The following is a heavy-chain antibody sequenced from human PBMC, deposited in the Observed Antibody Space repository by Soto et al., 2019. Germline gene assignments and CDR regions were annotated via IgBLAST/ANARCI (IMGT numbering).Heavy chain of an antibody. CDR3: QKDRQWVRIGWFDP. CDR2: ISGSGGST. V-gene: IGHV3-23*01. CDR1: GFTFSSYA. D-gene: IGHD3-10*01. Sequence: GGSLRLSCAASGFTFSSYAMSWVRQAPGKGLEWVSAISGSGGSTYYADSVKGRFTISRDNSKNTLYLQMNSLRAEDTAVYYCQKDRQWVRIGWFDPWGKGTLVTGS. J-gene: IGHJ5*02.